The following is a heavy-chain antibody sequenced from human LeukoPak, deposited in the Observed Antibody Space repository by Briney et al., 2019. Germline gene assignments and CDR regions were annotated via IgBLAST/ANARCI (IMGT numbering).Heavy chain of an antibody. V-gene: IGHV3-64*01. CDR1: GFTFSSYG. CDR3: ARPYDSSGFDAFDI. Sequence: GGSLRLSCAASGFTFSSYGMHWVRQAPGKGLEYVSAISSNGGSTYYANSVKGRFTISRDNSKNTLYLQMGSLRAEDMAVYYCARPYDSSGFDAFDIWGQGTMVTVSS. CDR2: ISSNGGST. D-gene: IGHD3-22*01. J-gene: IGHJ3*02.